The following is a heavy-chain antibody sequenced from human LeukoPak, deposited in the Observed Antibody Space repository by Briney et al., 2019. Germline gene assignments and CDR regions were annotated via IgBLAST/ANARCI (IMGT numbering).Heavy chain of an antibody. Sequence: GGALRLSCAASGFTFSGYSMNWVRQAPGKGLEWVSSISSSSTYIYYADSVKGRFTISRDNAKNSLYLQMNSLRAEDTAVYYCARSGQQLAYYFDYWGQGTLVTVSS. CDR2: ISSSSTYI. CDR3: ARSGQQLAYYFDY. V-gene: IGHV3-21*01. CDR1: GFTFSGYS. D-gene: IGHD6-6*01. J-gene: IGHJ4*02.